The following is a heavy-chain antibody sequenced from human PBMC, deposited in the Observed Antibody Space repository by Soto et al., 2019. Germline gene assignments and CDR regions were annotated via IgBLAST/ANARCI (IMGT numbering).Heavy chain of an antibody. CDR3: AREPSYGGNREFLLYY. V-gene: IGHV1-46*03. Sequence: EASVKVSCKASGYTFTSYYMHWVRQAPGQGLEWMGIINPSGGSTSYAQKFQGRVTMTRDTSTSTVYMELSSLRSEDTAVYYCAREPSYGGNREFLLYYWGHGTLVTVSS. D-gene: IGHD2-15*01. CDR2: INPSGGST. CDR1: GYTFTSYY. J-gene: IGHJ4*01.